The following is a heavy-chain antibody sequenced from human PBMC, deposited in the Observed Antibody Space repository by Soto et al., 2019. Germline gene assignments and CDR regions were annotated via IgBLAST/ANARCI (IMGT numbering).Heavy chain of an antibody. CDR3: ARHWVAARPDAGIAAGYDAFDI. CDR1: GGTFSSYA. V-gene: IGHV1-69*13. CDR2: IIPIFGTA. J-gene: IGHJ3*02. D-gene: IGHD6-13*01. Sequence: SVQVSCKASGGTFSSYAISWVRQAPGQGLEWMGGIIPIFGTANYAQKFQGRVTITADESTSTAYMELSSVTAADTAVYYCARHWVAARPDAGIAAGYDAFDIWGQGTMVTVSS.